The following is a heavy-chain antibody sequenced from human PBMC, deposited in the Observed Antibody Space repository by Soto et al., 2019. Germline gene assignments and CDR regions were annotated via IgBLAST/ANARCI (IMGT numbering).Heavy chain of an antibody. CDR3: EGGPGGGGDFSLDY. Sequence: QVQLQESGPGLVKPSETLSLSCGVSGGSISQYYWSWIRQPAGKGLEWIGRIYSGGRTNYNPSLESSLATSDDKTKSVSSLRLSTATDEDTAVYYWEGGPGGGGDFSLDYLGKGTLVTVSS. CDR2: IYSGGRT. D-gene: IGHD3-10*01. V-gene: IGHV4-4*07. CDR1: GGSISQYY. J-gene: IGHJ4*02.